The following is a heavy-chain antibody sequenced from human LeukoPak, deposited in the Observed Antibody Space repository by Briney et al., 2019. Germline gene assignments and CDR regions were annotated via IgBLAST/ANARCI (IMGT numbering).Heavy chain of an antibody. CDR2: INKDGSEE. D-gene: IGHD5-12*01. CDR3: VRDGGVSGYDLLDY. CDR1: GFTFSNYW. Sequence: GGSLRLSCAPSGFTFSNYWMTWVRQAPGKGLEWVAHINKDGSEEHYMDSVNARFTISRDNAKKSLSLQMSILRDEDTAVYYCVRDGGVSGYDLLDYWGRGTLVTVSS. J-gene: IGHJ4*02. V-gene: IGHV3-7*01.